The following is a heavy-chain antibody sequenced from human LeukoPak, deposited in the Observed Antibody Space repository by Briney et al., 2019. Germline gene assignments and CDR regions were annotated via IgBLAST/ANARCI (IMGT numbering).Heavy chain of an antibody. CDR1: GFTFSSYA. J-gene: IGHJ4*02. CDR2: ISYDGSNK. Sequence: GGSLRLSCAASGFTFSSYAMHWVRQAPGKGLEWVAVISYDGSNKYYADSVKGQFTISRDNSKNTLYLQMNSLRAEDTAVYYCARDALVRSFDYWGQGTLVTVSS. V-gene: IGHV3-30-3*01. D-gene: IGHD2-2*01. CDR3: ARDALVRSFDY.